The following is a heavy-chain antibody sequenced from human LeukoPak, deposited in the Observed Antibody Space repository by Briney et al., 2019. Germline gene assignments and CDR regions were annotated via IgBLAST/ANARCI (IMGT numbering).Heavy chain of an antibody. CDR1: GFTFNSYA. J-gene: IGHJ4*02. V-gene: IGHV3-23*01. CDR2: ISGSGGST. D-gene: IGHD3-22*01. Sequence: GGSLRLSCAASGFTFNSYAMSWVRQAPGKGLEWVSAISGSGGSTYYADSVKGRFTISRDNSKNTLYLQMNSLRAEDTAVYYCAKSAVLGSSGYYANWGQGTLVTVSS. CDR3: AKSAVLGSSGYYAN.